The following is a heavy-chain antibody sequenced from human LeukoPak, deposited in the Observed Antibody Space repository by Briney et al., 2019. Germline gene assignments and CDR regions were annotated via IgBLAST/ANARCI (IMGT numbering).Heavy chain of an antibody. Sequence: SETLSLTCAVYGGSFSGYYWSWIRQPPGKGLEWIGEINHSGSTNYNPSLKSRVTISVDTSKNQFSLKLSSVTAADTAVYYCARPYGYYGSGSYYSAWWFDPWGQGTLVTVSS. J-gene: IGHJ5*02. CDR3: ARPYGYYGSGSYYSAWWFDP. CDR2: INHSGST. D-gene: IGHD3-10*01. CDR1: GGSFSGYY. V-gene: IGHV4-34*01.